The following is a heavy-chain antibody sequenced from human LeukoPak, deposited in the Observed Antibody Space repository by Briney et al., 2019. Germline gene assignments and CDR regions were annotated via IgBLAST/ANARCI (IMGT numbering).Heavy chain of an antibody. Sequence: PSETLSLTCTVSGGSISSSSYYWGWIRQPPGKGLEWIGSIYYSGSTYYNPSLKSRVTISVDTSKNQFSLKLSSVTAADAAVYYCARGDYYYFDYWGQGTLVTVSS. CDR2: IYYSGST. V-gene: IGHV4-39*07. CDR3: ARGDYYYFDY. D-gene: IGHD3-16*01. J-gene: IGHJ4*02. CDR1: GGSISSSSYY.